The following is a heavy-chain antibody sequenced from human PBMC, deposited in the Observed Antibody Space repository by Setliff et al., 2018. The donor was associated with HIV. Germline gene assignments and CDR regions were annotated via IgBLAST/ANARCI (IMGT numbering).Heavy chain of an antibody. D-gene: IGHD3-22*01. J-gene: IGHJ4*01. CDR2: ISGDGLSI. V-gene: IGHV3-43D*03. Sequence: GGSLRLSCATSGFNFDDYAMHWVRQAPGKGLEWVSLISGDGLSIYYADSVKDRFTISRDNSKNSLYLQMNSLRVEDTALYHCAKDENNDGYYSYFDYWGQGTLVTVSS. CDR3: AKDENNDGYYSYFDY. CDR1: GFNFDDYA.